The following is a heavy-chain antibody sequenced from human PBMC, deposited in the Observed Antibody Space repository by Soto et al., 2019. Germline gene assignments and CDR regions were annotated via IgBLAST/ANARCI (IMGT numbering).Heavy chain of an antibody. D-gene: IGHD6-13*01. CDR2: IYADGST. CDR1: GFTVSSNY. J-gene: IGHJ3*02. CDR3: ASLIAAAAAFDI. Sequence: EVQLVETGGSLIQPGGSLRLSCAAPGFTVSSNYMNWVRQAPGKGLEWVSLIYADGSTYYADSVKGRFTISRDNSKNTVYLQMNSLRAEDTAVYFCASLIAAAAAFDIWGRGTMVTVSS. V-gene: IGHV3-53*02.